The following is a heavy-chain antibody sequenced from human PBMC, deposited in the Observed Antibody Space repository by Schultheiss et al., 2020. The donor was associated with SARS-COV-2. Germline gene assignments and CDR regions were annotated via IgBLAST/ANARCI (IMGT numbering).Heavy chain of an antibody. CDR3: AAKPDIVVVPAATGYYMDV. J-gene: IGHJ6*03. CDR2: IYYSGST. Sequence: SETLFLTCTVSGGSISSYYWSWIRQPPGKGLEWIGYIYYSGSTNYNPSLKSRVTISVDTSKNQFSLKLSSVTAADTAVYYCAAKPDIVVVPAATGYYMDVWGKGTTVTVSS. V-gene: IGHV4-59*08. D-gene: IGHD2-2*01. CDR1: GGSISSYY.